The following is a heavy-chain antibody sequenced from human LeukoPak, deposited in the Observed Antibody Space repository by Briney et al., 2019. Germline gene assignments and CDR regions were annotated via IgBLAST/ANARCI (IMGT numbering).Heavy chain of an antibody. CDR2: INPNSGGT. CDR1: GFTFTSYD. D-gene: IGHD3-22*01. CDR3: ARDNVYYDLGAFDI. Sequence: ASVKVSCKASGFTFTSYDIKWVRQAPGQGLEWMGWINPNSGGTNYAQKFQGRVTMTRDTSISTAYMELSRLRSDDTAVYYCARDNVYYDLGAFDIWGQGTMVTVSS. V-gene: IGHV1-2*02. J-gene: IGHJ3*02.